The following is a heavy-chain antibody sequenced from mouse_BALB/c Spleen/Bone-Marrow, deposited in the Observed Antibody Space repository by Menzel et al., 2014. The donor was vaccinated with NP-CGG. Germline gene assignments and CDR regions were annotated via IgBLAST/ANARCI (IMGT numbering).Heavy chain of an antibody. CDR2: ILPGSGST. J-gene: IGHJ3*01. CDR3: ARERGY. CDR1: GYTFSSYW. V-gene: IGHV1-9*01. Sequence: VQLVESGAELMKTGASVKISCKATGYTFSSYWIEWVKQRPGHGLEWIGEILPGSGSTNYNEKFKGKATFTADTSSNTAYMQLSSLTSEDSAVCYCARERGYWGQGTLVTVSA.